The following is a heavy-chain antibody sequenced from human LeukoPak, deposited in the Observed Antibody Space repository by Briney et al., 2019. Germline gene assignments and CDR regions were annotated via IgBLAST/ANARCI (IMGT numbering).Heavy chain of an antibody. D-gene: IGHD5-12*01. CDR3: AKGAYDYIEMGYFDS. J-gene: IGHJ4*02. CDR1: GFSFSNFA. Sequence: GGSLRLSCAASGFSFSNFAMSWVRQAPGKGLEWVSLIIGSSGDTFYADSVKGRFTISRDNSKNRLYLQMNSLRAEDTALYYCAKGAYDYIEMGYFDSWGQGTLVTVSS. CDR2: IIGSSGDT. V-gene: IGHV3-23*01.